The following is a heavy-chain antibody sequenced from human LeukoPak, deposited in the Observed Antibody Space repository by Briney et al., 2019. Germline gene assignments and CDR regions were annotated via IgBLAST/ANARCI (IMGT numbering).Heavy chain of an antibody. CDR3: ARVGSRNWFDP. CDR1: GFTFDDYA. CDR2: IYSGGST. J-gene: IGHJ5*02. V-gene: IGHV3-53*01. Sequence: GRPLRLSCAASGFTFDDYAMHWVRQAPGKGLEWVSVIYSGGSTYYADSVKGRFTISRDNSKNTLYLQMNSLRAEDTAVYYCARVGSRNWFDPWGQGTLVTVSS.